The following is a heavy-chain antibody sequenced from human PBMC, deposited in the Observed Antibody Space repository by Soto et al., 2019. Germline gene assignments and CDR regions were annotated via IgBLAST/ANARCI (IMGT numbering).Heavy chain of an antibody. CDR2: ISGSTLAT. V-gene: IGHV3-23*01. Sequence: GGSLRLSCAASGFPFSSYAMSWVRQAPGKGLEWVSTISGSTLATYYADSVKGRFTVSRDNSKSTLFLQMDSLRAEDTAVYFCAKPGGGTGWYSVWGQGTLVTVSS. CDR1: GFPFSSYA. J-gene: IGHJ4*02. CDR3: AKPGGGTGWYSV. D-gene: IGHD6-19*01.